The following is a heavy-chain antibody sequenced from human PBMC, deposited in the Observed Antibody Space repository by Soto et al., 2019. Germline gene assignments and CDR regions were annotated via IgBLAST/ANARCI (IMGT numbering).Heavy chain of an antibody. CDR2: INAGNGNT. D-gene: IGHD6-13*01. V-gene: IGHV1-3*01. Sequence: ASVKVSCKASGYTFTSYAMHWVRQAPGQRLEWMGWINAGNGNTKYSQKFQGRVTITRDTSASTAYMELSSLRSEDTAVYYCARCWQQLVPWFDPWGQGTLVTVSS. J-gene: IGHJ5*02. CDR3: ARCWQQLVPWFDP. CDR1: GYTFTSYA.